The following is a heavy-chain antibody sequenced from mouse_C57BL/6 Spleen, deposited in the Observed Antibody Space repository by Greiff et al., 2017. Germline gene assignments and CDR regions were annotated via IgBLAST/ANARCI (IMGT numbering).Heavy chain of an antibody. D-gene: IGHD3-2*02. V-gene: IGHV1-7*01. Sequence: QVHVKQSGAELAKPGASVKLSCKASGYTFTSYWLHWVKQRPGQGLEWIGYINPSSGYTKYNQKFKDKATLTADKSSSTAYMQLISLTYEDSAVYYCARSGQLSYAMDYWGQGTSVTVSA. CDR1: GYTFTSYW. CDR2: INPSSGYT. J-gene: IGHJ4*01. CDR3: ARSGQLSYAMDY.